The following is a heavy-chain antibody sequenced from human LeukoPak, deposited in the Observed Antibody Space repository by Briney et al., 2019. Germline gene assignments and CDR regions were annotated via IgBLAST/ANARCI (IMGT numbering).Heavy chain of an antibody. J-gene: IGHJ4*02. V-gene: IGHV3-23*01. Sequence: GGSLRLSCAASGFTFSSYAMSWVRQAPGKGLEWVSGIGGTGTNTYYADSVEGRFTVSRDNSKNTLNLQMESLRAEDTAIYYCAKMGKNYGGNSGQGSIDSWGQGTLVTVSS. CDR3: AKMGKNYGGNSGQGSIDS. D-gene: IGHD4-23*01. CDR2: IGGTGTNT. CDR1: GFTFSSYA.